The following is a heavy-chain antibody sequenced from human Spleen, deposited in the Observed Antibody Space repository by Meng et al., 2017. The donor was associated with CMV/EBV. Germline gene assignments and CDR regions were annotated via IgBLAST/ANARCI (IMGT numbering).Heavy chain of an antibody. CDR3: ARGESYDILTGYFPLIGAFDI. CDR2: IYYSGAT. J-gene: IGHJ3*02. D-gene: IGHD3-9*01. V-gene: IGHV4-59*01. CDR1: GGSFSGYY. Sequence: SETLSLTCAVYGGSFSGYYWSWIRQPPGKGLEWIGHIYYSGATNYNPSLKSRVTMSVHTSKKQFSLKLNSVIAADTAVYYCARGESYDILTGYFPLIGAFDIWGQGTMVTVSS.